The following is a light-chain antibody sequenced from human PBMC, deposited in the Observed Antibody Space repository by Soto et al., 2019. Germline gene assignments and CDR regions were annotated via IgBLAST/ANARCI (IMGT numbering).Light chain of an antibody. J-gene: IGKJ1*01. CDR3: QLYGPNSPWA. CDR2: DVS. V-gene: IGKV1-5*01. CDR1: QSLSNW. Sequence: DIQMTQSPSTLSASIGDKVTITCRATQSLSNWLAWYQQKPGTAPRLLIYDVSTLESGVPSRFSGSGSGTEFTLTISNLQPADFATYYCQLYGPNSPWAFGQGTKV.